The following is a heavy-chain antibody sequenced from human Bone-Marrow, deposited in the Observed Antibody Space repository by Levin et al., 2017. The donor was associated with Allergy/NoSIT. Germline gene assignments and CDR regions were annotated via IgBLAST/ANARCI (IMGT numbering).Heavy chain of an antibody. CDR1: GYSIRDYY. V-gene: IGHV4-38-2*02. Sequence: SQTLSLPCAVSGYSIRDYYWGWIRPPPGKGLEWIGSIYHSGGTNYNPSLKSRVTISVDTSKNQFSLKLSSVTAADTAVYYCAREYYLDVWGKGTTVTVSS. J-gene: IGHJ6*03. CDR2: IYHSGGT. CDR3: AREYYLDV.